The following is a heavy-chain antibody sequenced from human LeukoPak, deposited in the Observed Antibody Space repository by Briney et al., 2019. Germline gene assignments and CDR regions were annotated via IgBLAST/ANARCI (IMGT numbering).Heavy chain of an antibody. CDR3: ARPVNRLFLF. V-gene: IGHV3-7*01. CDR1: GFSLSGDW. Sequence: VGSLRLSCVGSGFSLSGDWMTWVRQAPGTGLEWVANIKEDGGETYYVDSVKGRFTISRDNAKNSLYLQMNNLRAEDTAVYFCARPVNRLFLFWGPGTLVTVSS. J-gene: IGHJ4*02. CDR2: IKEDGGET. D-gene: IGHD2-21*01.